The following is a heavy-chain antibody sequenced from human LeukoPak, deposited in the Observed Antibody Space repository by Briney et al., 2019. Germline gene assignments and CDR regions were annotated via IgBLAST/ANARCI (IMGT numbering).Heavy chain of an antibody. CDR1: GGTFSSYA. CDR3: ASNQLLLYYFDY. Sequence: ASVKVSCKASGGTFSSYAISWVRQAHGQGLEWMGRIIPILGIANYAQKFQGRVTITADKSTSTAYMELSSLRSEDTAVYYCASNQLLLYYFDYWGQGTLVTVSS. D-gene: IGHD2-2*01. J-gene: IGHJ4*02. CDR2: IIPILGIA. V-gene: IGHV1-69*04.